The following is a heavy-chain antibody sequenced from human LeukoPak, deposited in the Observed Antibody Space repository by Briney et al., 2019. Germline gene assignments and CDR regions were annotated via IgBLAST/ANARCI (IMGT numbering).Heavy chain of an antibody. J-gene: IGHJ6*04. V-gene: IGHV4-34*01. Sequence: SETLSLTCAVYGGSFSGYYWSWIRQPPGKGLEWIGEINHSGSTNYNPSLKSRVTISVDTSKNQFSLKLSSVTAADTAVYYCARHDRCSSTSCAGMDVWGKGTTVTISS. CDR3: ARHDRCSSTSCAGMDV. CDR2: INHSGST. CDR1: GGSFSGYY. D-gene: IGHD2-2*01.